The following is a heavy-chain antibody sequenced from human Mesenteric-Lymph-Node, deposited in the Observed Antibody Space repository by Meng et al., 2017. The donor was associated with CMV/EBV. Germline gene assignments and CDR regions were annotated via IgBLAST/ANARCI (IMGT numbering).Heavy chain of an antibody. V-gene: IGHV3-49*04. CDR3: TRCGINCYLDY. CDR2: IRSKNSGGTT. J-gene: IGHJ4*03. D-gene: IGHD2-15*01. Sequence: GESLKISCTVSGFSAGDSFMAWVRQAPGKGLEWVGFIRSKNSGGTTEYAASVKGRFIVSRDESNSVTYLQMNSLRIEDTAIDYCTRCGINCYLDYWGQGTLVTVSS. CDR1: GFSAGDSF.